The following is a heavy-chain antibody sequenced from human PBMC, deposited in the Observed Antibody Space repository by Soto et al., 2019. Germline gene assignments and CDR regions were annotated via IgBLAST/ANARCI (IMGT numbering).Heavy chain of an antibody. CDR1: GFTFSSYC. CDR2: ISYDGSNK. Sequence: GGSLRLSCAASGFTFSSYCMHWVRQAPGKGLEWVAVISYDGSNKYYADSVKGRFTISRDNSKNTLYLQMNSLRAEDTAVYYCAKDGDGYNYFFDYWGQGTLVTVSS. D-gene: IGHD5-12*01. V-gene: IGHV3-30*18. J-gene: IGHJ4*02. CDR3: AKDGDGYNYFFDY.